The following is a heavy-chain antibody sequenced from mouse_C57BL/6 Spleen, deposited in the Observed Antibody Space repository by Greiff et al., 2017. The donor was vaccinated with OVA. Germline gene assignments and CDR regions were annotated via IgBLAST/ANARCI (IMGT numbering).Heavy chain of an antibody. V-gene: IGHV1-55*01. D-gene: IGHD4-1*01. J-gene: IGHJ2*01. Sequence: QVQLQQPGAELVKPGASVKMSCKASGYTFTSYWITWVKQRPGQGLEWIGDIYPGSGSTNYNEKFKSKATLTVDTASSTAYMQLSSLTSEDAAVYYCARRETGLDYWGQGTTLTVSS. CDR1: GYTFTSYW. CDR3: ARRETGLDY. CDR2: IYPGSGST.